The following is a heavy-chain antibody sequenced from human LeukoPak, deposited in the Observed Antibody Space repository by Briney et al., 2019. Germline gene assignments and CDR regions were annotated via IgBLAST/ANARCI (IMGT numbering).Heavy chain of an antibody. V-gene: IGHV4-61*01. CDR2: IYYSGST. CDR3: ARGGGYSGYESGY. Sequence: SETLSLTCTVSGGSVSSGSCYWSWIRQPPGKGLEWIGYIYYSGSTNYNPSLKSRVTISVDTSKNQFSLQLSSVTAADTAVYYCARGGGYSGYESGYWGQGTLVTVSS. CDR1: GGSVSSGSCY. D-gene: IGHD5-12*01. J-gene: IGHJ4*02.